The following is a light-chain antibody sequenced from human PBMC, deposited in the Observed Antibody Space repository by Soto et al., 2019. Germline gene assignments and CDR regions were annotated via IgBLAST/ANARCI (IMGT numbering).Light chain of an antibody. CDR1: KSPLYSDGNTY. V-gene: IGKV2-30*01. Sequence: DVVMTQSPLSLPVTLGQPASISCRSSKSPLYSDGNTYLSWFHQRTGQSPRRLIHKVSHRDSGVPDTFSGSGSATDFSRQINRVEAEDLAVYHCMQGTCWKYNFGKGTKLVIK. CDR3: MQGTCWKYN. CDR2: KVS. J-gene: IGKJ2*01.